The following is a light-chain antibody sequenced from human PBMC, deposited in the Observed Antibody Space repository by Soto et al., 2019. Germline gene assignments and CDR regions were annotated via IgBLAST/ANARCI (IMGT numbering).Light chain of an antibody. CDR2: GAS. CDR3: QQYNNWPRT. Sequence: EIVMTQSPATLSVSPGDRATVSCRASQSVSSDLAWYQQKPGKAPRLLIYGASTVPTGIPARFSGSGSGTDFTLTIGSLQSEDVAVYYCQQYNNWPRTFGQGTRVEIK. CDR1: QSVSSD. V-gene: IGKV3-15*01. J-gene: IGKJ2*01.